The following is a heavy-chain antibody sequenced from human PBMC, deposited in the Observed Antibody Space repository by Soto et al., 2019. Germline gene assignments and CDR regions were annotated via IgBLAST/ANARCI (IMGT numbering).Heavy chain of an antibody. D-gene: IGHD3-9*01. CDR3: AKDRLKYYDILTGYSPDLGMDV. J-gene: IGHJ6*02. V-gene: IGHV3-30*18. Sequence: QVQLVESGGGVVQPGRSLRLSCAASGFTFSSYGMHWVRQAPGKGLEWVAVISYDGSNKYYADSVKGRFTISRDNSKNTLYLQMNSLRAEDTAVYYCAKDRLKYYDILTGYSPDLGMDVWGQGTTVTVSS. CDR2: ISYDGSNK. CDR1: GFTFSSYG.